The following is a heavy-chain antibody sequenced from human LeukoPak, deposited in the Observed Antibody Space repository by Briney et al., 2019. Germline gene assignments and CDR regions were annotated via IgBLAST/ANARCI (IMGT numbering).Heavy chain of an antibody. D-gene: IGHD1-26*01. V-gene: IGHV1-58*02. CDR2: SVVGSGNT. CDR1: GFTFISSA. CDR3: AAAGGSYSGWGFDI. Sequence: ASVKVSCKACGFTFISSAMQWVRQARGQRLEGIGWSVVGSGNTKYAQKFQERVTITRDVSTSAAYMELSSLRSEDTAVYYCAAAGGSYSGWGFDIWGQGTVVTVSS. J-gene: IGHJ3*02.